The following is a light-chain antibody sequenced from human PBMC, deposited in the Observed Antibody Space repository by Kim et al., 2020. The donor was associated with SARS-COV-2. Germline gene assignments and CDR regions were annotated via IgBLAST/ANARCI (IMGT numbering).Light chain of an antibody. CDR2: QDT. J-gene: IGLJ2*01. Sequence: SYELTQPPSVSVSPGQTANITCSGDKLGDKFACWYQQRSGQSPVLVIYQDTKRPSGIPERFSGSNSGNTATLTISGTQAMDEADYYCQAWHSGSVVFGGG. CDR1: KLGDKF. V-gene: IGLV3-1*01. CDR3: QAWHSGSVV.